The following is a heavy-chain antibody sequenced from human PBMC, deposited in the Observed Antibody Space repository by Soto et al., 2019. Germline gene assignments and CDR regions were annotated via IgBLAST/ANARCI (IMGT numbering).Heavy chain of an antibody. J-gene: IGHJ4*02. D-gene: IGHD6-19*01. Sequence: SETLSLTCAVYGGSFSGYYWSWIRQPPGKGLEWIGEINHSGSTNYNPSLKSRVTISVDTSKNQFFLKLSSVTAADTAVYYCARGRGRLRYSSGWYGHNWGQGTLVTVSS. V-gene: IGHV4-34*01. CDR3: ARGRGRLRYSSGWYGHN. CDR2: INHSGST. CDR1: GGSFSGYY.